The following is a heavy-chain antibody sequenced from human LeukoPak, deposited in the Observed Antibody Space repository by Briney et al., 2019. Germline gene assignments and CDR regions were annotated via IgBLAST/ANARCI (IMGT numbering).Heavy chain of an antibody. Sequence: GGSLRLSCAASGFTFSSYSMNWVRQAPGKGLEWVSYISSSSSTIYYADSVKGRFTISRDNAKNSLYLQMNSLRAEDTAVYYCASLTTLAPYESYYYYGMDVWGQGTTVTVSS. CDR3: ASLTTLAPYESYYYYGMDV. V-gene: IGHV3-48*04. J-gene: IGHJ6*02. D-gene: IGHD4-23*01. CDR2: ISSSSSTI. CDR1: GFTFSSYS.